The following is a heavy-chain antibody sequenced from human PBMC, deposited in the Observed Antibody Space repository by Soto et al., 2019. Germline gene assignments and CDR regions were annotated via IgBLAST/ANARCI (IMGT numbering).Heavy chain of an antibody. CDR3: ARDRLIAVTGLLRN. J-gene: IGHJ4*02. V-gene: IGHV1-18*01. Sequence: ASVKVSCKTSGYPFTSYGINWVRQAPGQGPEWMGWISAYDDKTIYSQKFQGRVTLTADTSTTTAYMELRGLGSDDTAVYYCARDRLIAVTGLLRNWGQGTLVTVS. CDR2: ISAYDDKT. CDR1: GYPFTSYG. D-gene: IGHD6-19*01.